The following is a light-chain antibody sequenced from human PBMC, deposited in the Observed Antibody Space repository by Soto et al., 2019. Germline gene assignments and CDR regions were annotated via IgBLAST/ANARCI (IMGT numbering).Light chain of an antibody. Sequence: QSALTQPASVSGSPGQSITISCTGSSSDVGGYKYVSWYQQYTGKAPKLMIYEVSNRPSGVSNRFSGSKSGNTASLTISGLQAEDEADYYCSSYTSSRTAVFGGGTKVTVL. J-gene: IGLJ2*01. CDR1: SSDVGGYKY. V-gene: IGLV2-14*01. CDR2: EVS. CDR3: SSYTSSRTAV.